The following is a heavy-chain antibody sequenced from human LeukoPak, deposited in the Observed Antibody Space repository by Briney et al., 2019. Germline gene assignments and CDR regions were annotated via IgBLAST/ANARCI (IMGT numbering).Heavy chain of an antibody. D-gene: IGHD6-19*01. Sequence: ASVKVSCKASGYTFTAYYMHWVRQAPGQGLEWMGRINPNSGGTNYAQKFQGRVTMTRDTSISTAYMELSRLRSDDTAVYYCARDQARGFSSGWLIWFDPWGQGTLVTVSS. V-gene: IGHV1-2*06. CDR1: GYTFTAYY. J-gene: IGHJ5*02. CDR2: INPNSGGT. CDR3: ARDQARGFSSGWLIWFDP.